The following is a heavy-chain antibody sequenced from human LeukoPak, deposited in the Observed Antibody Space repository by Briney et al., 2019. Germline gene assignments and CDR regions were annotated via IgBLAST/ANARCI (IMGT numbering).Heavy chain of an antibody. CDR2: IYYSGST. CDR3: ARHQEVEMATNDAFDI. V-gene: IGHV4-61*08. Sequence: SETLSLTCTVSGGSISSGAYYWSWIRQHPGKGLEWIGYIYYSGSTNYNPSLKSRVTISVDTSKNQFSLKLSSVTAADTAVYYCARHQEVEMATNDAFDIWGQGTMVTVSS. CDR1: GGSISSGAYY. D-gene: IGHD5-12*01. J-gene: IGHJ3*02.